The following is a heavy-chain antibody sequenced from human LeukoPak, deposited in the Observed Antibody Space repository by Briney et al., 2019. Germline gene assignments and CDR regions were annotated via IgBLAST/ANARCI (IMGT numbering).Heavy chain of an antibody. D-gene: IGHD5-18*01. Sequence: PSETLSLTCSVSGASTSSGLYYWNWIRQPAGKGLEWIGRIFESGKTNYNPSLKSRVTISVDTSKNQFSLKLSSVTAADTAVYYCARGGGSYGYYMDVWGKGPTVTVSS. J-gene: IGHJ6*03. CDR1: GASTSSGLYY. CDR3: ARGGGSYGYYMDV. V-gene: IGHV4-61*02. CDR2: IFESGKT.